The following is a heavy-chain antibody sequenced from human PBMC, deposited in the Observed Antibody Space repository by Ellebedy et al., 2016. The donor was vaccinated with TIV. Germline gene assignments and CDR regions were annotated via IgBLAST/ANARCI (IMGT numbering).Heavy chain of an antibody. D-gene: IGHD3-10*01. CDR2: ISYDGSLK. CDR1: GFTFTNYG. V-gene: IGHV3-30*03. CDR3: ARDSKLYGSGTFALYNWFDS. J-gene: IGHJ5*01. Sequence: PGGSLRLSCADSGFTFTNYGVHWVRRAPGKGLEWVAVISYDGSLKFYRDSVKGRFTVSRDNSKNTLFLQMNSLRAEDTALYFCARDSKLYGSGTFALYNWFDSWGQGNLVTVSS.